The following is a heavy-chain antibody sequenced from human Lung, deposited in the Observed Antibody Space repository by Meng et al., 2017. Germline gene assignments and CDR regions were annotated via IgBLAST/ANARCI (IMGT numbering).Heavy chain of an antibody. CDR2: ISAYNGNT. CDR1: GYTSTSYG. Sequence: ASVKVSCKASGYTSTSYGISWVRQAPGQGLEWMGWISAYNGNTNYAQKLQGRVTMTTDTSTSTAYMELRSLRSDDTAVYYCARDYGSGSYRGYYYYGMDVWGQGTTVTVSS. J-gene: IGHJ6*02. CDR3: ARDYGSGSYRGYYYYGMDV. D-gene: IGHD3-10*01. V-gene: IGHV1-18*01.